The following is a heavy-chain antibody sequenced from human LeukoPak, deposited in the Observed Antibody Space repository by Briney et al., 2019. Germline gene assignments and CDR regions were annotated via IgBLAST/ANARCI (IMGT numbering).Heavy chain of an antibody. CDR1: GFTLSNYW. CDR2: FSGSGGTT. J-gene: IGHJ4*02. V-gene: IGHV3-23*01. CDR3: AKVDGYSSGPCDY. Sequence: GGSLRLSCADSGFTLSNYWVHWVRQPPGKGLEWVSTFSGSGGTTYYTDSVKGRFTISRDNSKNTLYLQMNSLRAEDTALYYCAKVDGYSSGPCDYWGQGTLVTVSS. D-gene: IGHD6-19*01.